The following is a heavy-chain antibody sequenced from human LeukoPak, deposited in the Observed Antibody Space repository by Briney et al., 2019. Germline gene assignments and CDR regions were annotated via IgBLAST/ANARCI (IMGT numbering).Heavy chain of an antibody. Sequence: GGSLRLSCAASGFTFSSYAMSWVRQAPGKGLEWVSAISGSGGSTYYADSVKGRFTISRDNSKNTLYLQMNSLRAEDTAVYYCAKAGDFTSYYYMDVWGKGTTVTISS. CDR2: ISGSGGST. J-gene: IGHJ6*03. CDR3: AKAGDFTSYYYMDV. CDR1: GFTFSSYA. D-gene: IGHD3-16*01. V-gene: IGHV3-23*01.